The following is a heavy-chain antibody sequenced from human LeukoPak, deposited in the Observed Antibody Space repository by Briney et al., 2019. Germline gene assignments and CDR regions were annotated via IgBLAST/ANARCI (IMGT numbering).Heavy chain of an antibody. CDR1: GFTFSSYA. CDR2: ISGSGGST. CDR3: AKDLDCSSTSCYRDY. V-gene: IGHV3-23*01. D-gene: IGHD2-2*02. Sequence: GGSLRLSCAASGFTFSSYAMSWVRQAPGKGLEWVSAISGSGGSTYYADSVKGRYTIFRDNSKNTLYLQMNSLRAEDTAVYYCAKDLDCSSTSCYRDYWGQGTLVTVSS. J-gene: IGHJ4*02.